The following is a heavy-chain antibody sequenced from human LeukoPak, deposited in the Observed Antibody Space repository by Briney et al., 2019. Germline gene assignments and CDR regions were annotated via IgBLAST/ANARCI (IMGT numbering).Heavy chain of an antibody. V-gene: IGHV4-34*01. J-gene: IGHJ3*02. Sequence: SETLSLTCAVCGGSFSGYYWSWIRQPPGKGLEWIGEINHSGSTNYNPSLKSRVTISVDTSKNQFSLKLSSVTAADTAVYYCARVGCSSTSCYRAFDIWGQGTMVAVSS. CDR3: ARVGCSSTSCYRAFDI. CDR1: GGSFSGYY. D-gene: IGHD2-2*01. CDR2: INHSGST.